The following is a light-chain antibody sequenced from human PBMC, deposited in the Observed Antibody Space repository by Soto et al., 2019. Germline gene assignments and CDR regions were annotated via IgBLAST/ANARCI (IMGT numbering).Light chain of an antibody. Sequence: QSALTQPASVSRSPGQSITISCTRTSSDVGGYNYVSWYQQHPGKAPKLMLYDVSDRPSGVSNRFSGSKSGNTASLTVSGLQAEDEADYYCSSYTSGFYVFGTGTKVTV. CDR3: SSYTSGFYV. J-gene: IGLJ1*01. V-gene: IGLV2-14*01. CDR1: SSDVGGYNY. CDR2: DVS.